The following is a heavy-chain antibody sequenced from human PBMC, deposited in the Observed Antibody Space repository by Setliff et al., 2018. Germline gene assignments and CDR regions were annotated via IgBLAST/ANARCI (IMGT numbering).Heavy chain of an antibody. Sequence: SETLSLTCAVSGYSMSSGYYWGWFRQPPGKGLEWIGSIYHSGQTFYNPSLKSRATLSVDTSKNQFSLRLTSVPAADTAAYYCARGGLAAAATHWGQGTLVTVSS. CDR3: ARGGLAAAATH. CDR2: IYHSGQT. CDR1: GYSMSSGYY. V-gene: IGHV4-38-2*01. J-gene: IGHJ4*02. D-gene: IGHD6-13*01.